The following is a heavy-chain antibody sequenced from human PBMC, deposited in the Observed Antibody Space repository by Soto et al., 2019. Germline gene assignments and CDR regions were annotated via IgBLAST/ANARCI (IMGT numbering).Heavy chain of an antibody. D-gene: IGHD7-27*01. CDR2: MSPKTGNT. CDR3: ARGPPKWGFDL. Sequence: QVQLVQSGAEVKKPGASVKVSCKASGYTFTTYDINWVRQATGQGLEWIGWMSPKTGNTGYAQNSQGRVTMTRNPSISTGYMERSSLTSEDTAVYYCARGPPKWGFDLWGQGTLGPVSS. V-gene: IGHV1-8*01. CDR1: GYTFTTYD. J-gene: IGHJ4*01.